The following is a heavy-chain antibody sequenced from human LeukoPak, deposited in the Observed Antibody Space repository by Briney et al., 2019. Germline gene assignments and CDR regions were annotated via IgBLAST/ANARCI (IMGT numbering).Heavy chain of an antibody. CDR1: GFTFSSYW. CDR2: IDSDGSST. V-gene: IGHV3-74*01. J-gene: IGHJ4*02. Sequence: PGGSLRLSCAASGFTFSSYWMHWVRKAPGKGLVWVSRIDSDGSSTTYADSVKGRFTISRDNAKNTLYLQMNSLRAEDTAVYYCARAPYCGGDCYRFDYWGQGTLVTVSS. D-gene: IGHD2-21*02. CDR3: ARAPYCGGDCYRFDY.